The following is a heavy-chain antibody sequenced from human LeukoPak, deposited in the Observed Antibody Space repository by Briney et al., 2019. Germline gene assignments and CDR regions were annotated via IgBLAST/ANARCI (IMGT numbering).Heavy chain of an antibody. D-gene: IGHD3-10*01. CDR3: AKTSGWITMVRGVSDY. CDR2: IWYDGSNK. J-gene: IGHJ4*02. Sequence: GGSLRLSCAASGFTFSSYGMHWVRQAPGKGLEWVAVIWYDGSNKYYADSVKGRFTISRDNSKNTLYLQMNSLRAEDTAVYYCAKTSGWITMVRGVSDYWGQGTLVTVSS. V-gene: IGHV3-33*06. CDR1: GFTFSSYG.